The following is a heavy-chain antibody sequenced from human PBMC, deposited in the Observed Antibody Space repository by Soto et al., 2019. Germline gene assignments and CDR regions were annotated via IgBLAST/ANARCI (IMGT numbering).Heavy chain of an antibody. V-gene: IGHV4-31*03. CDR2: IYYSGST. J-gene: IGHJ6*02. CDR3: ARAYGSGSYSLGYYYYYGMDV. CDR1: GGSISSGGYY. D-gene: IGHD3-10*01. Sequence: SETLSLTCTVSGGSISSGGYYWSWIRQHPGKGMEWIGYIYYSGSTYYNPSLKSRVTISVDTSKNQFSLKLSSVTAADTAVYYCARAYGSGSYSLGYYYYYGMDVWGQGTTVTVSS.